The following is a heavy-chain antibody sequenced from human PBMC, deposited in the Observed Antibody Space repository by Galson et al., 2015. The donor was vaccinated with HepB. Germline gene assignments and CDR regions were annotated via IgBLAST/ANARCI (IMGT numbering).Heavy chain of an antibody. D-gene: IGHD3-22*01. CDR2: ISYDGSNK. CDR1: GFTFSSYA. CDR3: ARDFEAYYYDSSGHYDY. J-gene: IGHJ4*02. Sequence: SLRLSCAASGFTFSSYAMHWVRQAPGKGLEWVAVISYDGSNKYYADSVKGRFTISRDNSKNTLYLQMNSLRAEDTAVYYCARDFEAYYYDSSGHYDYWGQGTLVTVSS. V-gene: IGHV3-30*04.